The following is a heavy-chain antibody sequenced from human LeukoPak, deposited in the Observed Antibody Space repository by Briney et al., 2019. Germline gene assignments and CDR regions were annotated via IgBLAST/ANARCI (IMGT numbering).Heavy chain of an antibody. D-gene: IGHD6-6*01. Sequence: PSETLSLTCTVSGGSISSSSYYWGWIRQPPGKGLEWIGSIYYSGSTYYNPSLKSRVTISVDTSKNQFSLKLSSVTAADTAVYYCARDGYSSSSGPLGYWGQGTLVTVSS. CDR2: IYYSGST. V-gene: IGHV4-39*07. J-gene: IGHJ4*02. CDR1: GGSISSSSYY. CDR3: ARDGYSSSSGPLGY.